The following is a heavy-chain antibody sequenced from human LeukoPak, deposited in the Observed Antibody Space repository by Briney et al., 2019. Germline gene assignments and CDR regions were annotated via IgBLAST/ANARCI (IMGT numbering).Heavy chain of an antibody. D-gene: IGHD3-10*01. Sequence: GGSLRLSCTASRFTFSSYGMSWVRQAPGKGLEWVSAISGSGGSTYYADSVKGRFTISRDNSKNTLYLQMNSLRAEDTAVYYCAKDRLDLVRGVIRGYMWDYWGQGTLVTVSS. CDR1: RFTFSSYG. CDR2: ISGSGGST. V-gene: IGHV3-23*01. J-gene: IGHJ4*02. CDR3: AKDRLDLVRGVIRGYMWDY.